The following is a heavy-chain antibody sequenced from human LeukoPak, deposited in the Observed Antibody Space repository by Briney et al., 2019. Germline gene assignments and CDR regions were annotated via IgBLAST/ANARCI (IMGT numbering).Heavy chain of an antibody. CDR1: GFTVSSNS. V-gene: IGHV3-53*01. Sequence: GGSLRLSCTVSGFTVSSNSMSWVRQAPGKGLEWVSFIYSAGNTHYSDSVKGRFTTSIDNSKNTLYLQMNSLRAEDTAVYYCARGGPNSGSYGYYFDYWGQGTLVTVSS. CDR3: ARGGPNSGSYGYYFDY. J-gene: IGHJ4*02. CDR2: IYSAGNT. D-gene: IGHD1-26*01.